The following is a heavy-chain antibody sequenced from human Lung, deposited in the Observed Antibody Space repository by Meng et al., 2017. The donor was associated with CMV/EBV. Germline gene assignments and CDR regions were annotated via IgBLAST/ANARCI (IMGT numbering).Heavy chain of an antibody. CDR2: FYYTGSA. V-gene: IGHV4-59*01. D-gene: IGHD2-2*02. J-gene: IGHJ5*02. CDR3: AREYCASTGCYKGGRFDP. Sequence: SXTXSLXXSVTGDSISSFYWTWIRQSPGKGLEWIGYFYYTGSANYNPSLKSRVTISGDTSKNQFSLRLSSVTAADTAVYYCAREYCASTGCYKGGRFDPWXQGTXVPVSS. CDR1: GDSISSFY.